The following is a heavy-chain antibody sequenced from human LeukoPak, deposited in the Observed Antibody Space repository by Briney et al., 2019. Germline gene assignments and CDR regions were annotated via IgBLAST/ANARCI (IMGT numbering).Heavy chain of an antibody. CDR2: IYYSGST. Sequence: PSETLSLTCTVSGGSISSYYWSWIRQPPGKGLEWIGYIYYSGSTNYNPSLKSRVTISVDTSKNQFSLKLSSVTAADTAVYYCASAGYDFWSGYYSGSAFDIWGQGTMVTVSS. CDR1: GGSISSYY. J-gene: IGHJ3*02. V-gene: IGHV4-59*08. D-gene: IGHD3-3*01. CDR3: ASAGYDFWSGYYSGSAFDI.